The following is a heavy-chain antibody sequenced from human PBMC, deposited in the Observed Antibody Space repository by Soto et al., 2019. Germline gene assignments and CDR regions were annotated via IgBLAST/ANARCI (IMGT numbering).Heavy chain of an antibody. J-gene: IGHJ4*02. V-gene: IGHV3-74*01. D-gene: IGHD2-2*01. CDR1: GFAFSSRW. Sequence: GGSLRLSCATSGFAFSSRWMHWVRQAPGKGLVWVSYINSDGSTTTYADSVKGRFTISRDNAKNTVYLQMNSLRVDDTAVYYCARDTSYSTDYWGQGTLVTVSS. CDR3: ARDTSYSTDY. CDR2: INSDGSTT.